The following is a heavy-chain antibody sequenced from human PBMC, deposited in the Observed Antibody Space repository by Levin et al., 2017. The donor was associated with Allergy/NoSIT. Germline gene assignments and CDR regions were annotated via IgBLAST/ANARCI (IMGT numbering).Heavy chain of an antibody. V-gene: IGHV1-69*04. D-gene: IGHD3-10*01. CDR2: IIPILGIA. CDR1: GGTFSSYA. J-gene: IGHJ4*02. CDR3: ARAITMVRGDLDY. Sequence: ASVKVSCKASGGTFSSYAISWVRQAPGQGLEWMGRIIPILGIANYAQKFQGRVTITADKSTSTAYMELSSLRSEDTAVYYCARAITMVRGDLDYWGQGTLVTVSS.